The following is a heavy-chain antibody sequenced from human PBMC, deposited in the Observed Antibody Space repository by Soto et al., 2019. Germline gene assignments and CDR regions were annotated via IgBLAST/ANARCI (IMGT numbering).Heavy chain of an antibody. Sequence: QVHLQESGPGLVKPSETLSLTCSVSGDSIPSDYWNWNRQPPWKRLEWIGYMYYTGSTRYNPSLGSRVTFSVDASKNQFSLNLSSVTAADTAVYYCARGFYDTGGYSSPFDIWGQGILVTVSS. CDR1: GDSIPSDY. CDR3: ARGFYDTGGYSSPFDI. V-gene: IGHV4-59*01. D-gene: IGHD3-22*01. CDR2: MYYTGST. J-gene: IGHJ5*02.